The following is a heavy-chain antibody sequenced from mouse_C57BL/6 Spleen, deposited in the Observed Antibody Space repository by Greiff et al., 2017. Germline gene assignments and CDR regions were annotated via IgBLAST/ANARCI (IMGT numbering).Heavy chain of an antibody. D-gene: IGHD1-1*01. J-gene: IGHJ3*01. CDR1: GFSLTSYG. Sequence: VMLVESGPGLVAPSQSLSITCTVSGFSLTSYGVDWVRQSPGKGLEWLGVIWGVGSTNYNSALKSRLSISKDNSKSQVFLKMNSLQTDDTAMYYCASSYGSSLFAYWGQGTLVTVSA. CDR3: ASSYGSSLFAY. CDR2: IWGVGST. V-gene: IGHV2-6*01.